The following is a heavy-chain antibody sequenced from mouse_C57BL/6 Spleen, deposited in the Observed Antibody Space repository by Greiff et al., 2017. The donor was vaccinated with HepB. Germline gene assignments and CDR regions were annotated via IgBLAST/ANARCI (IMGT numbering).Heavy chain of an antibody. J-gene: IGHJ2*01. CDR1: GFTFSSYT. CDR2: ISGGGGNT. D-gene: IGHD1-1*02. V-gene: IGHV5-9*01. CDR3: ARRGWNYFDY. Sequence: EVKLMESGGGLVKPGGSLKLSCAASGFTFSSYTMSWVRQTPEKRLEWVATISGGGGNTYYPDSVKGRFTISRDNAKNTLYLQMSSLRSEDTALYYCARRGWNYFDYWGQGTTLTVSS.